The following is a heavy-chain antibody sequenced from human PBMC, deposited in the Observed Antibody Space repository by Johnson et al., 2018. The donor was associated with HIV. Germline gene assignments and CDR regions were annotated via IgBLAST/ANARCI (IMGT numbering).Heavy chain of an antibody. D-gene: IGHD4-23*01. CDR2: IYSGGGT. Sequence: EQLVESGGGLVQPGGSLRLSCAASGFTVSSYYMSWVRQPPGKGLEWVSIIYSGGGTYYADSLKGRFTISRDNSKNTLYLQMNSLRAEDTAVYYCAKDQTVVTYDAFDIWGQGTMVTVSS. V-gene: IGHV3-66*01. CDR3: AKDQTVVTYDAFDI. J-gene: IGHJ3*02. CDR1: GFTVSSYY.